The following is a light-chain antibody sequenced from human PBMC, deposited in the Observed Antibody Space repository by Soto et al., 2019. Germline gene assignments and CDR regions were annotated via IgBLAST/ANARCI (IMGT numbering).Light chain of an antibody. CDR2: EVS. CDR3: SSYTSSSTWV. Sequence: QSALTQPPSASGSPGQSVTISCTGTSSDIGGYEYVSWYQQYPGKAPKLMIYEVSNRPSGVSNRFSGSKSDNTASLTISGLQAEDEADYYCSSYTSSSTWVFGGGTKLTVL. V-gene: IGLV2-14*01. CDR1: SSDIGGYEY. J-gene: IGLJ3*02.